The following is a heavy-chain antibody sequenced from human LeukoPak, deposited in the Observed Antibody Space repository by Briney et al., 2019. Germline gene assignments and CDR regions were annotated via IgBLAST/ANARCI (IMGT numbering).Heavy chain of an antibody. V-gene: IGHV5-51*01. J-gene: IGHJ6*03. CDR1: GYSFTSYW. Sequence: GESLKISRKGSGYSFTSYWIGWVRQMPGKGLEWMGIIYPGDSDTRYSPSFQGQVTISADKSISTAYLQWSSLKASDTAMYYCARHVQNWGSYYYYYYMDVWGKGTTVTVSS. D-gene: IGHD7-27*01. CDR2: IYPGDSDT. CDR3: ARHVQNWGSYYYYYYMDV.